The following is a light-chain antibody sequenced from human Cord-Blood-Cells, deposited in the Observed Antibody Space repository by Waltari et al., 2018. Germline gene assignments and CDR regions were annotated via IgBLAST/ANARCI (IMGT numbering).Light chain of an antibody. CDR3: SSYTSSSTWV. V-gene: IGLV2-14*01. J-gene: IGLJ3*02. CDR1: SSDVGGYNY. Sequence: QSALTQPASVSGSPGQPITISCTGTSSDVGGYNYVSWYQQHPGKAPKLMIYHVSNRPSGVSNRFSGSKSGNTASLTISGLQAEDEADYYCSSYTSSSTWVFGGGTKLTVL. CDR2: HVS.